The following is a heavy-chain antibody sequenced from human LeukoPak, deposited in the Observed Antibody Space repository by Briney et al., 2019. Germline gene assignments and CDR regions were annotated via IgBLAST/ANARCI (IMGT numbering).Heavy chain of an antibody. J-gene: IGHJ3*02. Sequence: GGSLRLSCAASGFTFSNAWMSWVRQAPGKGLEWVGRIKSKTDGGTTDYAAPVKGRFTISRDDSKNTLYLRMNSLKTEDTAVYYCTTDMEEEWELLHDAFDIWGQGTMVTVSS. CDR3: TTDMEEEWELLHDAFDI. CDR2: IKSKTDGGTT. V-gene: IGHV3-15*01. D-gene: IGHD1-26*01. CDR1: GFTFSNAW.